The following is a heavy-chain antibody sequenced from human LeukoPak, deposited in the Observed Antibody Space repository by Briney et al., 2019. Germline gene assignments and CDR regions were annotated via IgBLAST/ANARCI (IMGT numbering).Heavy chain of an antibody. CDR1: EFTVSSNY. Sequence: GGSLRLSCAASEFTVSSNYMSWVRQAPGKGLEWVSVIYSGGSTYYADSVKGRFTISRDNSKNTLYLQMNSLRAEDTAVYYCASRSYYYYYYMDVWGKGTTVTVSS. J-gene: IGHJ6*03. CDR3: ASRSYYYYYYMDV. CDR2: IYSGGST. V-gene: IGHV3-53*01.